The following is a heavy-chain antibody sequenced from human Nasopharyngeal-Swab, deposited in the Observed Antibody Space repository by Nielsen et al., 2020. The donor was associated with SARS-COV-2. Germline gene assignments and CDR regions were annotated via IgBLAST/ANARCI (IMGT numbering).Heavy chain of an antibody. D-gene: IGHD4-17*01. V-gene: IGHV4-39*07. J-gene: IGHJ4*02. Sequence: SETLSLTCSVSGASISNRTYYWGWIRQSPEKGLQWIGTVFYTGTYYNPSLQSRVTISVDTSTNQFSLKLTSVTAADTAVYYCVRDESGDYLGLPFDSWGPGTLVTVSS. CDR3: VRDESGDYLGLPFDS. CDR2: VFYTGT. CDR1: GASISNRTYY.